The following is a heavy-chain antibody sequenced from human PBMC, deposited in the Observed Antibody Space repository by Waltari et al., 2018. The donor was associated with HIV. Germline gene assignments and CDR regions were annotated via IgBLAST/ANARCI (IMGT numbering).Heavy chain of an antibody. J-gene: IGHJ4*02. D-gene: IGHD6-19*01. Sequence: EVQLVESGGGLVKPGGSLRLSCAASGFTFSSYSMNWVRQAPGKGLEWFSASSRRSSYIYDASSVKGRFTISRDNAKNSLYLQMNSLRAEDTAVYYCASIAVAGKGGYWGQGTLVTVSS. V-gene: IGHV3-21*01. CDR1: GFTFSSYS. CDR3: ASIAVAGKGGY. CDR2: SSRRSSYI.